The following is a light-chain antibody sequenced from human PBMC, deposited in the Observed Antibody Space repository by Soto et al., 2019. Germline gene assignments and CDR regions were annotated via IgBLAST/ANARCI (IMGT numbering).Light chain of an antibody. V-gene: IGLV4-69*01. CDR3: QTWGTGIRV. Sequence: QLGLTQSPSASASLGASVKLTCTLSSGHSSYAIAWHQQQPEKGPRYLMKLNSDGSHSKGDGIPDRFSGSSSGAARYLTISSLQSEDEADYYCQTWGTGIRVFGGGTKLTVL. CDR1: SGHSSYA. J-gene: IGLJ3*02. CDR2: LNSDGSH.